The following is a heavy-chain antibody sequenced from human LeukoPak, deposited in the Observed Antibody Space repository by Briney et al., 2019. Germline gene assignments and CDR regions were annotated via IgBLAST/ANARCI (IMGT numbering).Heavy chain of an antibody. CDR2: IKQDGSEK. J-gene: IGHJ6*02. CDR1: GFTFSSYW. D-gene: IGHD2-2*02. CDR3: ARDPGIVVVPAAIGGYYYYGMDV. Sequence: PGGSLRLSCAASGFTFSSYWMSWVRQAPGKGLEWVANIKQDGSEKYYVDSVKGRFTISRDNAKNSLYLQMNSLRAEDTAVYYCARDPGIVVVPAAIGGYYYYGMDVWGQGTTVTVSS. V-gene: IGHV3-7*01.